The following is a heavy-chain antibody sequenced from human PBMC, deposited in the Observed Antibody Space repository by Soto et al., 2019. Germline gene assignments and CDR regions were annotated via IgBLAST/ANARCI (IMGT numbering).Heavy chain of an antibody. Sequence: EGQLVESGGDLVQPGGSLRLSCAVSGFTFSHYWMTWVRQAPGKGLEWVANIKEDGSQKNYVDSVKGRFTVSRDNAKNSLYLQMNSLRAEDTAVYYCARSGREVDYWGQGTLVIVSS. CDR1: GFTFSHYW. V-gene: IGHV3-7*01. J-gene: IGHJ4*02. CDR2: IKEDGSQK. CDR3: ARSGREVDY. D-gene: IGHD2-15*01.